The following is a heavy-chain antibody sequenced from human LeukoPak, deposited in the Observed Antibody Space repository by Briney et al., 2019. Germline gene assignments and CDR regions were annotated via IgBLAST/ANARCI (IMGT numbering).Heavy chain of an antibody. D-gene: IGHD3-22*01. J-gene: IGHJ4*02. CDR2: IYYSGST. V-gene: IGHV4-59*12. CDR3: ASSPDSGYYYYFDY. CDR1: GGSMSSYY. Sequence: SETLSLTCTVSGGSMSSYYWSWIRQPPGKGLEWIGYIYYSGSTNYNASLKSRVTISVGTSKNQFSLKLSSVTAADTAVYYCASSPDSGYYYYFDYWGQGTLVTVSS.